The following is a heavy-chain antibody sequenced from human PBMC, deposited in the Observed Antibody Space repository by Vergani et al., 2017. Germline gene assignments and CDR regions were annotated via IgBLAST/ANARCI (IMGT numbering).Heavy chain of an antibody. Sequence: EVQLVESGGGLVKPGGSLRLSCAASGFTFSSYSMNWVRQAPGKGLEWVSSSSSSSSYIYYADSVKGRFTISRDNAKNSLYLQMNSLRAEDTAVYYCARVGSGYSSSWYDAGNCDYWGQGTLVTVSS. V-gene: IGHV3-21*01. CDR2: SSSSSSYI. CDR3: ARVGSGYSSSWYDAGNCDY. J-gene: IGHJ4*02. D-gene: IGHD6-13*01. CDR1: GFTFSSYS.